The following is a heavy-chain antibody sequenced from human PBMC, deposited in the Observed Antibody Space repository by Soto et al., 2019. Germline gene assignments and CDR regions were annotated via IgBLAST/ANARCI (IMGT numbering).Heavy chain of an antibody. D-gene: IGHD1-26*01. CDR3: AGSGGYYYYYALDV. Sequence: ESGGDLVQPGGSLRLSCAASGFTFSDHYMYWVRQAPGKGLEWVGRSRNKVNSYTTEYAASVKGRFIISRDDSKNSLYLQMNSLKSEDTAVYYCAGSGGYYYYYALDVWGQGTTVTVSS. CDR2: SRNKVNSYTT. J-gene: IGHJ6*02. CDR1: GFTFSDHY. V-gene: IGHV3-72*01.